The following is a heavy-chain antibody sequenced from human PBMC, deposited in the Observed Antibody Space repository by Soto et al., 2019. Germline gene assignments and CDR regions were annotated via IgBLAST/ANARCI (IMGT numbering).Heavy chain of an antibody. D-gene: IGHD1-26*01. CDR1: GFTFSSYG. J-gene: IGHJ2*01. CDR2: ISYDGSNK. V-gene: IGHV3-30*18. CDR3: AKDGGTYYHTSSWYFDL. Sequence: QVQLVESGGGVVQPGRSLRLSCAASGFTFSSYGMHWVRQAPGKGLEWVAVISYDGSNKYYADSVKGRFTISRDNSKSSLYLQLTSLRTEDKAVHYCAKDGGTYYHTSSWYFDLWGRGTLVTVSS.